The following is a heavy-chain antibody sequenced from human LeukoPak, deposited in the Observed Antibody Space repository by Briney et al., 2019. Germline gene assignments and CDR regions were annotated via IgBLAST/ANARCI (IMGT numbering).Heavy chain of an antibody. V-gene: IGHV1-18*01. CDR3: AGTTRYYDILTGYDFFDY. Sequence: ASVKVSCKASGYTFTSYGISWVRQAPGQGLEWMGWISAYNGNTNYAQKLQGRVTMTTDTSTSTAYVELSRLRSDDTAVYYCAGTTRYYDILTGYDFFDYWGQGTLVTVSS. D-gene: IGHD3-9*01. CDR1: GYTFTSYG. CDR2: ISAYNGNT. J-gene: IGHJ4*02.